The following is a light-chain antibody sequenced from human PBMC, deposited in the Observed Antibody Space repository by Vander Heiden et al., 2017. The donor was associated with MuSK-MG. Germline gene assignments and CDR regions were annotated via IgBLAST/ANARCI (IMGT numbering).Light chain of an antibody. CDR3: QQYET. J-gene: IGKJ2*01. V-gene: IGKV1-5*03. Sequence: LIYKASSLESGVPSRFSGSGSGTEFTLTISSLQPDDFATYDCQQYETFGQGTKLEIK. CDR2: KAS.